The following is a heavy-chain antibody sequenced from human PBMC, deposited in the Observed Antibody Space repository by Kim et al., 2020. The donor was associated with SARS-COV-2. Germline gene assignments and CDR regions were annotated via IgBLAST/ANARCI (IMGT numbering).Heavy chain of an antibody. Sequence: GGSLRLSCAASGFTFSSYGMHWVRQAPGKGLEWVAVISYDGSNKYYADSVKGRFTISRDNSKNTLYLQMNSLRAEDTAVYYCAKDMRYYDILTGYLERMDYYYYGMDVWGQGTTVTVSS. CDR3: AKDMRYYDILTGYLERMDYYYYGMDV. CDR2: ISYDGSNK. J-gene: IGHJ6*02. CDR1: GFTFSSYG. D-gene: IGHD3-9*01. V-gene: IGHV3-30*18.